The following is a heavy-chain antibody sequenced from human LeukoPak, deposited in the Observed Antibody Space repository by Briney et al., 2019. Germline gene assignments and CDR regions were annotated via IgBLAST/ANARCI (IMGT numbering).Heavy chain of an antibody. Sequence: SETLSLTCTVSGGSISSYYWSWIRQPPGKGLEWIGYVYYSGSTTYNPSLRSRVTISVDTSKNKFSLRLSSVTAADTAVYYCARVRGPNIVVVPAAMPENWFDPWGQGTLVTVSS. J-gene: IGHJ5*02. CDR2: VYYSGST. D-gene: IGHD2-2*01. CDR1: GGSISSYY. V-gene: IGHV4-59*12. CDR3: ARVRGPNIVVVPAAMPENWFDP.